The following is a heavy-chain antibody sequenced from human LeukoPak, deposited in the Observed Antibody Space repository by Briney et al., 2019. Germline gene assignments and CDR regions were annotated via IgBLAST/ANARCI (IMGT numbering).Heavy chain of an antibody. D-gene: IGHD5-18*01. CDR1: GFTFSSYW. V-gene: IGHV3-7*04. CDR3: ARVSGYSYGLAN. CDR2: IKRDGSEK. J-gene: IGHJ4*02. Sequence: GGSLRLSCAASGFTFSSYWMTWVRQAPGKGLEWVAIIKRDGSEKFYVDSVKGRFTISRDNAKNSLYLQMNSLRAEDTAVYYCARVSGYSYGLANWGQGTLVTVSS.